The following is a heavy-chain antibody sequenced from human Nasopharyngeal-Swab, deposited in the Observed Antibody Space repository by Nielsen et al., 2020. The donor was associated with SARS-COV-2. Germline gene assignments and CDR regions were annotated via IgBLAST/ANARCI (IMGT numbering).Heavy chain of an antibody. Sequence: SETLSLTCTVSGGSISSYYWSWIRQPPGKGLEWIGYIYYSGSTNYNPSLKSRVTISVDTSKNQFSLKLSSVTAADTAVYYCARDRVGDYGDYEGWYFDLWGRGTLVTVSS. CDR1: GGSISSYY. J-gene: IGHJ2*01. CDR3: ARDRVGDYGDYEGWYFDL. CDR2: IYYSGST. V-gene: IGHV4-59*01. D-gene: IGHD4-17*01.